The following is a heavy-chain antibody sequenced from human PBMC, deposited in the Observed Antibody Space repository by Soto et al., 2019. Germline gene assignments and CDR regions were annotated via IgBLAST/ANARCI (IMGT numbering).Heavy chain of an antibody. CDR1: GGSISSGGYY. Sequence: SETLSLTCTVSGGSISSGGYYWSWIRQHPGKGLEWIGYIYYSGSTYYNPSLKSRVTISVDTSKNQFSLKLSSVTAADTAVYYCARGDLVGAHFDYWGQGTLVTVSS. D-gene: IGHD1-26*01. J-gene: IGHJ4*02. CDR2: IYYSGST. CDR3: ARGDLVGAHFDY. V-gene: IGHV4-31*03.